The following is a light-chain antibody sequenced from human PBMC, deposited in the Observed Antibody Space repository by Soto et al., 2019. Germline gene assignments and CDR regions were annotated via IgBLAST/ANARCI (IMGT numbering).Light chain of an antibody. Sequence: DSQTSQSPSTVSASVGDRVTIPCRASQSISSWLAWYQQKPGKAPKLLIYKASSLESGVPSRFSGSGSGTEFTLTISSLQPDDFATYYCQQYNSYSTFGQGTKVDIK. CDR2: KAS. V-gene: IGKV1-5*03. J-gene: IGKJ1*01. CDR1: QSISSW. CDR3: QQYNSYST.